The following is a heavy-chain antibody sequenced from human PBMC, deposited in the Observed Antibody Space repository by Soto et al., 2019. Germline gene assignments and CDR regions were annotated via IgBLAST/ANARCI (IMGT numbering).Heavy chain of an antibody. CDR2: ISAYNGNT. D-gene: IGHD4-17*01. CDR1: GYTFTSYG. J-gene: IGHJ4*02. V-gene: IGHV1-18*01. Sequence: ASVKVSCKASGYTFTSYGISWVRQAPGQGLEWMGWISAYNGNTNYAQKLQGRVTMTTDTSTSTAYMELRSLRSDDTAVYYCAHEKTDDYGDPFGYFDYWGQGTLVTVSS. CDR3: AHEKTDDYGDPFGYFDY.